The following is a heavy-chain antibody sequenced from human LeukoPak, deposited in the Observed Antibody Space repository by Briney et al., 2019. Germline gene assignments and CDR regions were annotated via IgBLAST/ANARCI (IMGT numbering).Heavy chain of an antibody. J-gene: IGHJ4*02. CDR2: IYPGDADT. D-gene: IGHD1-1*01. Sequence: GESLKISCKGSGYSFTTYWIGWVRQMPGKGLEWMGIIYPGDADTRYSPSFQGQVTISADKSISIAYLQWGSLRASDTAMYYCARSSHNWAIDYWGQGALATVSS. CDR3: ARSSHNWAIDY. V-gene: IGHV5-51*01. CDR1: GYSFTTYW.